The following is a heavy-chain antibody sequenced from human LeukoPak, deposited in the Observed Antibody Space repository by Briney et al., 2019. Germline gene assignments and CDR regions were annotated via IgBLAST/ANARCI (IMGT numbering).Heavy chain of an antibody. J-gene: IGHJ4*02. CDR3: ARVWAWGSGNYFDN. Sequence: GGSLRLSCAASGFTFDAFGMTWVRQAPGKGLEWVSAIREDAGSTGYADSVKGRFTISRGNAKNSLYLQMNSLRVEDTALYYCARVWAWGSGNYFDNWGQGTLVTVSS. V-gene: IGHV3-20*04. D-gene: IGHD7-27*01. CDR2: IREDAGST. CDR1: GFTFDAFG.